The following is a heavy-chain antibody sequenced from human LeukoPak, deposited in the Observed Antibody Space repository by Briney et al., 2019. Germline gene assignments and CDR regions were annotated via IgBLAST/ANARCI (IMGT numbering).Heavy chain of an antibody. D-gene: IGHD3-10*01. CDR1: GGTFSSYA. V-gene: IGHV1-69*05. J-gene: IGHJ6*03. CDR3: ARAIRGSKIASRYYFYYMDI. Sequence: SVKVSCKASGGTFSSYAISWVRQAPGQGLEWMGGIIPIFGTANYAQKLQGRVTMTTDTSTSTAYMELRSLRSDDTAVYYCARAIRGSKIASRYYFYYMDIWGKGTTVTISS. CDR2: IIPIFGTA.